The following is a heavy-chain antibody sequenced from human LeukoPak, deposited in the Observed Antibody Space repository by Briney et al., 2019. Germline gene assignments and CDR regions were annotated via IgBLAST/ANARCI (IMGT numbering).Heavy chain of an antibody. CDR3: ATAPKAYVWGSWVDY. Sequence: GETLRLSCTASGFTFSSHGRNWVRQAPGKGLEWVSAVSGSGGSTYYAGSVKVRFNISRNNSKNPPDLQMNSLRPDDTAVYYCATAPKAYVWGSWVDYWGQGTLVTVSS. D-gene: IGHD3-16*01. J-gene: IGHJ4*02. CDR1: GFTFSSHG. CDR2: VSGSGGST. V-gene: IGHV3-23*01.